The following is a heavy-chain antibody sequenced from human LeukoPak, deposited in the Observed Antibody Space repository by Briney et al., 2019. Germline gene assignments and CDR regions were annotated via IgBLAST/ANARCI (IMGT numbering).Heavy chain of an antibody. CDR3: ARDNSVEDTAWWFDP. V-gene: IGHV1-2*02. D-gene: IGHD4-23*01. CDR2: INPNGGDT. J-gene: IGHJ5*02. CDR1: GYTFTGYY. Sequence: GASVKVSCKASGYTFTGYYIHWVRQAPGQGLEWMGWINPNGGDTNYAQNFQGRVTMTRDTSISTAYMELSRVRSDDTAVYYCARDNSVEDTAWWFDPWGQGTLVTVSS.